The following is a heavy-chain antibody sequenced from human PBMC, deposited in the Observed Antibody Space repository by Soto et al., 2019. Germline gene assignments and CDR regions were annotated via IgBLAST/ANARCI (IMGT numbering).Heavy chain of an antibody. Sequence: SETLSLTCTVSGGSISSYYWSWIRQPPGKGLEWIGYIYYSGSTNYNPSLKSRVTISVDTSKNQFSLKLSSVTAADTAVYYCARMTMYYYDSSGYYRRFDPWGQGTLVTVSS. CDR1: GGSISSYY. CDR2: IYYSGST. CDR3: ARMTMYYYDSSGYYRRFDP. J-gene: IGHJ5*02. V-gene: IGHV4-59*01. D-gene: IGHD3-22*01.